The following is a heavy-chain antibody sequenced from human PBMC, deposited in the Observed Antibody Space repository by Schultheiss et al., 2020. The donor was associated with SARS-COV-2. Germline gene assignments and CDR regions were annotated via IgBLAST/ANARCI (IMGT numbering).Heavy chain of an antibody. V-gene: IGHV4-59*01. CDR2: IYYSGST. D-gene: IGHD1-26*01. Sequence: SQTLSLTCTVSGGSISSYYWSWIRQPPGKGLEWIGYIYYSGSTNYNPSLKSRVTISVDTSKNQFSLKLSSVTAADTAVYYCARVIWEKWEPLAWFDPWGQGTLVTVSS. CDR3: ARVIWEKWEPLAWFDP. CDR1: GGSISSYY. J-gene: IGHJ5*02.